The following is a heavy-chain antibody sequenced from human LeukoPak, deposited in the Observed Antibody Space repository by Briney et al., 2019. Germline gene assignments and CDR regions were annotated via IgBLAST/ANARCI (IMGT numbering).Heavy chain of an antibody. V-gene: IGHV4-31*03. Sequence: SQTLSLTCTVSGVSMSSGGYYWGWIRQHPGKGLEWNGYIYYSGNTYYNPSLQSRVTISVDTSKNQFSLKLSSVTAADTAGYYCARGHLMATVPFDCGSQATLLTVSS. CDR1: GVSMSSGGYY. CDR2: IYYSGNT. D-gene: IGHD5-12*01. CDR3: ARGHLMATVPFDC. J-gene: IGHJ4*02.